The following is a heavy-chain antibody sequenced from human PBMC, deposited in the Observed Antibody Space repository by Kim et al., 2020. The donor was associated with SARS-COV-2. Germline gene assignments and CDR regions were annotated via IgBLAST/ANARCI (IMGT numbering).Heavy chain of an antibody. V-gene: IGHV1-18*04. CDR1: GYTFTNYG. CDR3: ARDRTSTYYYDGMDV. J-gene: IGHJ6*02. Sequence: ASVKVSCKASGYTFTNYGISWVRQAPGQGLEWMGWISAYNGDTNYAQNLQGRVTMTADTSTNTAYMDLRSLRSDDTAMYYCARDRTSTYYYDGMDVWGQG. CDR2: ISAYNGDT. D-gene: IGHD2-2*01.